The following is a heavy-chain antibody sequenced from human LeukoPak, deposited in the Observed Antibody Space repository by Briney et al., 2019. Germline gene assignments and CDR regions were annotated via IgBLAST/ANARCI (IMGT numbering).Heavy chain of an antibody. J-gene: IGHJ3*02. CDR1: GYSFTSYW. CDR2: IYPGDSDT. V-gene: IGHV5-51*01. Sequence: HGESLKISCKGSGYSFTSYWIGWVRQMPGKGLEWMGIIYPGDSDTRYSPSFQGQVTISADKSISTAYLQWSSLKASDTAMYYCARRLTYYYDSSGYSRRSDAFDIWGQGTMVTVSS. D-gene: IGHD3-22*01. CDR3: ARRLTYYYDSSGYSRRSDAFDI.